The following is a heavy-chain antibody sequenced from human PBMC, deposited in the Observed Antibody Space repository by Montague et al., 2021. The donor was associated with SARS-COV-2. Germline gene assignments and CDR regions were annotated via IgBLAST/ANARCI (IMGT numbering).Heavy chain of an antibody. V-gene: IGHV4-39*01. CDR3: ARRGDYGGPRFDY. J-gene: IGHJ4*02. Sequence: SETLSLTCTVSGGSVSSRSYYWGWIRQPPGKGLEWIGSFYYSGSTHYNPSLKSRVTISVDTSKNQFSLKLSSVTAADTAAYYCARRGDYGGPRFDYWGQGTLVSVSS. CDR2: FYYSGST. D-gene: IGHD4-23*01. CDR1: GGSVSSRSYY.